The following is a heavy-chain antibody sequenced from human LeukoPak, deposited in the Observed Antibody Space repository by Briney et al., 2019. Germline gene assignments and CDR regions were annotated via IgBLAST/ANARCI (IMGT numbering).Heavy chain of an antibody. CDR1: GGSISNYY. D-gene: IGHD4-17*01. Sequence: SETLSLTCTVSGGSISNYYWSWLRQPPGKGLEWIGYIYFSGTTNINPSLKSRVTISVDMSKNQFSLKLSSVTAADTAVYYCAREDPQTTVPEGLDVWGQGTTVTVPS. V-gene: IGHV4-59*01. CDR2: IYFSGTT. J-gene: IGHJ6*02. CDR3: AREDPQTTVPEGLDV.